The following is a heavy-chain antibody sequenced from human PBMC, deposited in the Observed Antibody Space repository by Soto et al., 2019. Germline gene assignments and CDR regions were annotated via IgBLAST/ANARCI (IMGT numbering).Heavy chain of an antibody. V-gene: IGHV2-5*02. J-gene: IGHJ3*02. D-gene: IGHD4-17*01. CDR3: AHTIDYGDYVAFDI. CDR2: IYWDDDK. CDR1: GFSLSTSGVG. Sequence: QITLKESGPTLVKPTQTLTLTCTFSGFSLSTSGVGVGWIRQPPGKALEWLALIYWDDDKRYSPSLTSRLTITKDTSKNQVVLTMTNIDPVDTATYYCAHTIDYGDYVAFDIWGQGTIFTVSS.